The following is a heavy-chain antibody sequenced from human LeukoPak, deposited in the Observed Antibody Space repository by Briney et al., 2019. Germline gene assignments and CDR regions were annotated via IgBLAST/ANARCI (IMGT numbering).Heavy chain of an antibody. J-gene: IGHJ4*02. CDR2: IYTRGNT. CDR1: GFTVSRNY. CDR3: AKSPPPLTIAVAGNFFAC. D-gene: IGHD6-19*01. Sequence: GGSLRLSCAASGFTVSRNYMSWVSQARGKGMEWVSVIYTRGNTYYADSVKGRFTISRDTSENTVSLQMNSLRAEDTAVYYCAKSPPPLTIAVAGNFFACWGQGTLVTVSS. V-gene: IGHV3-53*01.